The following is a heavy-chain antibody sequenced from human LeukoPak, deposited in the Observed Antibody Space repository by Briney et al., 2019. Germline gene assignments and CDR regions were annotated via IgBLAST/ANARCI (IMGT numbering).Heavy chain of an antibody. CDR1: GFTFSSYW. D-gene: IGHD4-17*01. Sequence: PGGSLRLSCVASGFTFSSYWMSWVRQAPGKGLEWVANIKQDGSEKYYVDSMEGRFTISRDNAKNSLYLQMNSLRAEDTAVYFCARVITVYNDYEEVAESFQHWGQGTLVTVSS. CDR3: ARVITVYNDYEEVAESFQH. J-gene: IGHJ1*01. V-gene: IGHV3-7*01. CDR2: IKQDGSEK.